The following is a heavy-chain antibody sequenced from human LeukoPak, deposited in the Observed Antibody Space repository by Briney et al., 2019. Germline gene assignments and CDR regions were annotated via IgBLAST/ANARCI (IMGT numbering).Heavy chain of an antibody. D-gene: IGHD6-6*01. Sequence: ASVKVSCKASGYTFTSHDINWVRQATGQGLEWMGWMNPNSGNTGYAQKFQGRVTITRNTSISTAYMELSSLRSEDTAVYYCARGRIEYSSSVWFDPWGQGTLVTVSS. CDR1: GYTFTSHD. V-gene: IGHV1-8*03. CDR2: MNPNSGNT. CDR3: ARGRIEYSSSVWFDP. J-gene: IGHJ5*02.